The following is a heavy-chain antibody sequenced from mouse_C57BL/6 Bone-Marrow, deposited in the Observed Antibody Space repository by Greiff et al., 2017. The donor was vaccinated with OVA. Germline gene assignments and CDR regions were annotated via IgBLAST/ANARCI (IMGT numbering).Heavy chain of an antibody. V-gene: IGHV1-82*01. D-gene: IGHD2-4*01. CDR2: IYPGDGDT. J-gene: IGHJ3*01. CDR1: GYAFSSSW. CDR3: ASLYDYPFAY. Sequence: QVHVKQSGPELVKPGASVKISCKASGYAFSSSWMNWVKQRPGKGLEWIGRIYPGDGDTNYNGKFKGKATLTADKSSSTAYMQLSSLTSEDSAVYFCASLYDYPFAYWGQGTLVTVSA.